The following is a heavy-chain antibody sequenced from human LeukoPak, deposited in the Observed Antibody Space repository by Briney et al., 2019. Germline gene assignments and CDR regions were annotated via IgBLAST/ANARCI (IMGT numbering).Heavy chain of an antibody. V-gene: IGHV4-59*08. D-gene: IGHD4-17*01. CDR2: IYYSGST. J-gene: IGHJ4*02. CDR1: GGSISSYY. CDR3: ARAGYGDSDFDY. Sequence: SETLSLTCTVSGGSISSYYWSWMRQPPGKGLEGIGYIYYSGSTNYNPSLKSRVTISVDTSKNQFSLKLNPVTAADTAVYYCARAGYGDSDFDYWGQGTLVTVSS.